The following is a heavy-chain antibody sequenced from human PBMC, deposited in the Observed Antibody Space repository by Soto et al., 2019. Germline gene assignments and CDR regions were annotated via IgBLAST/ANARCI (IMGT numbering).Heavy chain of an antibody. CDR3: AREGSYSAYNFAHGIQLWSFDF. Sequence: PSETLSLTCTVSGGSISTFYWSWVRQPAGKGLEWIGRIFSSGSTSFNPSLESRVAMSVDTSKNHFSLNLSSVTAADMAAYYCAREGSYSAYNFAHGIQLWSFDFWGQGALVTVSS. J-gene: IGHJ4*02. V-gene: IGHV4-4*07. CDR1: GGSISTFY. D-gene: IGHD5-12*01. CDR2: IFSSGST.